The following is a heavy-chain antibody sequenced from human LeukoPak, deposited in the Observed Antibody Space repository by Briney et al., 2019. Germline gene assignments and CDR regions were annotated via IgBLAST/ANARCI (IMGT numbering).Heavy chain of an antibody. V-gene: IGHV4-59*01. CDR2: IYYSGST. CDR1: GGSISSYY. D-gene: IGHD5-24*01. CDR3: ACSRDGYNSGIDY. J-gene: IGHJ4*02. Sequence: SETLSLTCTVSGGSISSYYRSWIRQPPGKGLEWIGYIYYSGSTNYNPSLKSRVTISVDTSKNQFSLKLSSVTAADTAVYYCACSRDGYNSGIDYWGQGTLVTVSS.